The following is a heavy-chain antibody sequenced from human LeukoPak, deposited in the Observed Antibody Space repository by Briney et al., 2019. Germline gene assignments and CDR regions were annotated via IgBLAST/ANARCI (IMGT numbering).Heavy chain of an antibody. CDR2: ISAYDGNT. CDR3: AREIGELPEVWFDP. CDR1: GYTFTSYG. V-gene: IGHV1-18*01. J-gene: IGHJ5*02. Sequence: ASVKVSCKASGYTFTSYGISWVRQAPGQGLEWMGWISAYDGNTNYAQKLQGRVTMTTDTSTSTAYMELRSLRSDDTAVYYCAREIGELPEVWFDPWGQGTLVTVSS. D-gene: IGHD3-10*01.